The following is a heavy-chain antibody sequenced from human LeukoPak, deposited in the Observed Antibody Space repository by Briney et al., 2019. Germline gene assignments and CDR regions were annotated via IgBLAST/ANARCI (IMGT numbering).Heavy chain of an antibody. V-gene: IGHV3-48*03. CDR2: ISSRGRTI. CDR1: GFTFSTSE. J-gene: IGHJ3*02. Sequence: GGSLRLSCAASGFTFSTSEMNWVRQAPGKGLAWISYISSRGRTIFYADSVKGRFIISRDNAKNSLYLQMNSLRAEDTAVYYCARDSGGHNYALDGFDIWGQGTMVTVSS. CDR3: ARDSGGHNYALDGFDI. D-gene: IGHD5-24*01.